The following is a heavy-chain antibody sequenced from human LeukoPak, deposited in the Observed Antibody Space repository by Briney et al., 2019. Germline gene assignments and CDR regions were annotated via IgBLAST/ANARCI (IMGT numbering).Heavy chain of an antibody. J-gene: IGHJ4*02. V-gene: IGHV3-7*01. Sequence: GGSLRLSCAASGFTLSSYWMNWVRQAPGKGLEWVANIKVDGSETYYVDSVKGRFTISRDNAKNSLYLQMYSLRAEDTAVYYCVRGYNWNEDRFVYWGQGTLVTVSS. CDR3: VRGYNWNEDRFVY. CDR1: GFTLSSYW. CDR2: IKVDGSET. D-gene: IGHD1-1*01.